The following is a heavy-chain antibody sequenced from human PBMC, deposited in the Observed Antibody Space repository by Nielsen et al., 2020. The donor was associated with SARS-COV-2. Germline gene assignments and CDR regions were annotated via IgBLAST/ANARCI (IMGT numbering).Heavy chain of an antibody. Sequence: GESLKISCAASGFTFSSYGMHWVRQAPGKGLEWVAVISYDGSNKYYADSVKGRFTISRDNSKNTLYLQMNSLRAEDTAVYYCAKEPRSWAGFDYWGQGTLVTVSS. J-gene: IGHJ4*02. D-gene: IGHD6-13*01. CDR1: GFTFSSYG. CDR2: ISYDGSNK. V-gene: IGHV3-30*18. CDR3: AKEPRSWAGFDY.